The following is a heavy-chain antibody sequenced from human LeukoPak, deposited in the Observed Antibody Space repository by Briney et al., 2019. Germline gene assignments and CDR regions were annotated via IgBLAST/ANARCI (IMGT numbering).Heavy chain of an antibody. CDR3: ASRYHPPAAMAASSSWFDP. D-gene: IGHD2-2*01. V-gene: IGHV4-34*01. CDR1: GGSFSGYH. Sequence: SETLSLTCAVYGGSFSGYHWSRIRQPPGKGLEWIGEINHSGSTNYNPSLKSRVTISVDMSKNQFSLKLTSVTAADTAVYYCASRYHPPAAMAASSSWFDPWGQGTLVTVSS. CDR2: INHSGST. J-gene: IGHJ5*02.